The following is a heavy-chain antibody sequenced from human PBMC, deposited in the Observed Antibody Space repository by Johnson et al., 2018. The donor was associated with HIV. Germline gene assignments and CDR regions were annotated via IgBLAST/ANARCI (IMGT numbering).Heavy chain of an antibody. CDR2: TNSDGSST. Sequence: VQLVESGGGLVKPGGSLRLSCAASGLIFSRSWMHWVRQAPGKGLVWVSRTNSDGSSTTYADSVKGRFTISRDKAKDTLHLQMNSLRAEDTAVYYCAKDGYRATLDVWGQGTMVTVST. CDR3: AKDGYRATLDV. CDR1: GLIFSRSW. J-gene: IGHJ3*01. V-gene: IGHV3-74*01. D-gene: IGHD5-24*01.